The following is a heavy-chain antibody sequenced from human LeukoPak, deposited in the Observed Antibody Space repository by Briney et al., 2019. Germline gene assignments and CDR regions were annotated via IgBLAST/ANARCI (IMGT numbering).Heavy chain of an antibody. D-gene: IGHD4-23*01. V-gene: IGHV3-66*01. CDR2: IYSGGST. J-gene: IGHJ4*02. CDR3: AIDVDYGDKDY. Sequence: GWALSLSCLASGFIVSSYYMSWVRQAPGKGLDRVSGIYSGGSTYYADSVTGGFTISRNNSKNTQYHQMNGLRAEDTAVEYGAIDVDYGDKDYWGQGTLVTVAS. CDR1: GFIVSSYY.